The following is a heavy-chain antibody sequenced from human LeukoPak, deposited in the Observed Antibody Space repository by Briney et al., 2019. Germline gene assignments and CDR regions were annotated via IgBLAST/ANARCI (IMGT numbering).Heavy chain of an antibody. J-gene: IGHJ6*02. Sequence: WGSLRLSCAASGFTFSNAWMSWVRQAPGKGLEWIGRIKSKADGGTTDYAAPVKGRFTMSRDDSKNTLYLQMNRLKTEDTAVYYCTRDAYEIGSMDVWGQGTTVTVSS. D-gene: IGHD3-9*01. CDR2: IKSKADGGTT. V-gene: IGHV3-15*01. CDR3: TRDAYEIGSMDV. CDR1: GFTFSNAW.